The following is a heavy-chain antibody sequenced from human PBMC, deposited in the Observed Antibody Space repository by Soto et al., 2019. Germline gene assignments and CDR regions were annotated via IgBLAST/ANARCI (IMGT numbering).Heavy chain of an antibody. Sequence: EVHLVESGGGLVRPGRSLRLSCAASGFRFGDYAMHWVRQAPGKGLEWVSGISWNSDKIAYTDSVRVRFTISRDSAENSLYLEMNSLRNEDTALYDCAKGKFGELPHFDYWGQGALVTVSS. CDR3: AKGKFGELPHFDY. CDR1: GFRFGDYA. V-gene: IGHV3-9*01. CDR2: ISWNSDKI. D-gene: IGHD3-10*01. J-gene: IGHJ4*02.